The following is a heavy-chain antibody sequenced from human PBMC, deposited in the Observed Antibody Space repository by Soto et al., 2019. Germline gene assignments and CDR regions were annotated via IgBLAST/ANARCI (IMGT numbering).Heavy chain of an antibody. CDR3: ARLAGYCSGTSCYGYYGMDV. V-gene: IGHV4-39*01. CDR2: FHYSGRT. CDR1: GGSISSGPYS. D-gene: IGHD2-2*01. J-gene: IGHJ6*02. Sequence: QLQLLESGPGLVKPSETLSLTCSVSGGSISSGPYSWGWIRQPPGKGLEWIGTFHYSGRTYYSPSSESRVTISVDTSKNQFSLKVSSVTAADTAVFYCARLAGYCSGTSCYGYYGMDVWGQGTTVTVSS.